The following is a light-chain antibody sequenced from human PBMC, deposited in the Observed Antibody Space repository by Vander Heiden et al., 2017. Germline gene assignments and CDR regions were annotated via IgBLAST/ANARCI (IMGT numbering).Light chain of an antibody. V-gene: IGKV1-39*01. CDR2: AAS. CDR1: QSISSY. CDR3: QQNDSSPLT. Sequence: IQMPQSPSALSASVGDRVTITCRASQSISSYLNWYQQKPGKAPELLIYAASSLQSGVPSRFSGSGSGTDFTLTISRLQPEDFATYYCQQNDSSPLTFGPGTKVDIK. J-gene: IGKJ3*01.